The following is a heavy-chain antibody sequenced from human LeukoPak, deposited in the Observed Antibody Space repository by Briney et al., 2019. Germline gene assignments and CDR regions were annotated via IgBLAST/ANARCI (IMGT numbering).Heavy chain of an antibody. D-gene: IGHD6-19*01. CDR1: GFTFDDYA. Sequence: GGSLRLSCAASGFTFDDYAMHWVRQAPGKGLEWVAVISYDGSNKYYADSVKGRFTISRDNSKNTLYLQMNSLREEDTAMYYCAKDRGSSGWFDYWGQGTLVTVSS. V-gene: IGHV3-30*18. CDR3: AKDRGSSGWFDY. J-gene: IGHJ4*02. CDR2: ISYDGSNK.